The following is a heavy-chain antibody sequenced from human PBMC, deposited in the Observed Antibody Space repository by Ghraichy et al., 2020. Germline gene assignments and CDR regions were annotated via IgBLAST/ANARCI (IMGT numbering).Heavy chain of an antibody. CDR2: IYYSGST. Sequence: SETLSLTCTVSGGSISSSSYYWGWIRQPPGKGLEWIGSIYYSGSTYYNPSLKSRVTISVDTSKNQFSLKLSSVTAADTAVYYCARLALGAAYRFDYWGQGTLVTVSS. CDR1: GGSISSSSYY. CDR3: ARLALGAAYRFDY. J-gene: IGHJ4*02. V-gene: IGHV4-39*01. D-gene: IGHD3-16*01.